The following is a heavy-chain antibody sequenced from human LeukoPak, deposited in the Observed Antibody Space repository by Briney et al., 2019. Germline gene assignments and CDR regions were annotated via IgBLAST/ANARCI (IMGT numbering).Heavy chain of an antibody. D-gene: IGHD1-26*01. V-gene: IGHV3-30*01. CDR2: ISYDGSNK. CDR1: GFTFSSYA. CDR3: ARSPSSMGPLDY. J-gene: IGHJ4*02. Sequence: GRSLRLSCAAPGFTFSSYAMHWVRQAPGKGLEWVAVISYDGSNKYYADSVKGRFTISRDNSKNTLYLQMNSLRAEDTAVYYCARSPSSMGPLDYWGQGTLVTVSS.